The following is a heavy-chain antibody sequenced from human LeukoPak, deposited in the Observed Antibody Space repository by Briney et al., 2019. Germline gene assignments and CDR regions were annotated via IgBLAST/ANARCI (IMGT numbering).Heavy chain of an antibody. CDR2: INHSGST. D-gene: IGHD5-12*01. CDR1: GGSFSGYY. Sequence: SETLSLTCAVYGGSFSGYYWSWIRQPPGKGLGWIGEINHSGSTNYNPSLKSRVTISVDTSKNQLSLKLSSVTAADTAVYYCVRDLVATIDHYYYGMDVWGQGTTVTVSS. J-gene: IGHJ6*02. CDR3: VRDLVATIDHYYYGMDV. V-gene: IGHV4-34*01.